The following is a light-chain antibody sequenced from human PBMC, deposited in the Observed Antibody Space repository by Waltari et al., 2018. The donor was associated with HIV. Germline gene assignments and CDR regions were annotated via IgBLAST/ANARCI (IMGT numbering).Light chain of an antibody. V-gene: IGLV2-8*01. CDR1: SRDVGGYNY. J-gene: IGLJ2*01. Sequence: QSALTQPPSASGSPGQSVTISCTGTSRDVGGYNYLSWYQQHPGKAPKLLIAEVSKRPSGVPDRFSGSKSGNTASLTVSGLQAEDEADYYCSSYAGSINVLFGGGTKLAVL. CDR3: SSYAGSINVL. CDR2: EVS.